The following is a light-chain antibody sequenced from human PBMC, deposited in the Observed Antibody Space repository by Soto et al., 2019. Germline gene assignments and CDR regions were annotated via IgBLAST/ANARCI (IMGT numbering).Light chain of an antibody. V-gene: IGLV1-40*01. Sequence: QSVLTQPPSVSGAPGQRVTISCAGSSSNIGAGYDVHWYQQLPGTAPKLLIYANINRPSGVPDRFSGSKSGTSASLGITGLQAEDEADYYCQSYDSSLSGYVFGTGTKLTVL. CDR2: ANI. J-gene: IGLJ1*01. CDR1: SSNIGAGYD. CDR3: QSYDSSLSGYV.